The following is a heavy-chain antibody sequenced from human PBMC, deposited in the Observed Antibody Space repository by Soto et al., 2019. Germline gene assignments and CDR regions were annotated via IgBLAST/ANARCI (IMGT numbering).Heavy chain of an antibody. CDR2: IYHSGST. CDR3: ARGQGRPVNWFDP. V-gene: IGHV4-30-2*01. D-gene: IGHD2-2*01. CDR1: GGSISSGGYS. J-gene: IGHJ5*02. Sequence: SETLSLTCAVSGGSISSGGYSWSWIRQPPGKGLEWIGCIYHSGSTYYNPSLKSRVTISVDRSRNQFSLKLSSVTAADTAVYYCARGQGRPVNWFDPWGQGTLVTVSS.